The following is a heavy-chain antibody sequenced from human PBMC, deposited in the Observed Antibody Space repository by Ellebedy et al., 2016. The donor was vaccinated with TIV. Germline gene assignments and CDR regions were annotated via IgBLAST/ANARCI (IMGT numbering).Heavy chain of an antibody. CDR1: GFTFDDYA. CDR3: AKGVVRGVCWFDP. Sequence: SLKISXAASGFTFDDYAMHWVRQAPGKGLEWVSGISWNSGSIGYADSVKGRFTISRDNSKNTLYLQMNSLRAEDTAVYYCAKGVVRGVCWFDPWGQGTLVTVSS. J-gene: IGHJ5*02. V-gene: IGHV3-9*01. CDR2: ISWNSGSI. D-gene: IGHD3-10*01.